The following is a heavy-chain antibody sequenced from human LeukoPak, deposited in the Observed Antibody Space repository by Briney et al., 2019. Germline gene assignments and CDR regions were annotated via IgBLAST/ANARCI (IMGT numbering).Heavy chain of an antibody. CDR1: AFTFSDYY. J-gene: IGHJ4*02. CDR2: ISNTGSTV. V-gene: IGHV3-11*04. Sequence: GGSLRLSCAASAFTFSDYYMSWIRQGPGKGLEWVSYISNTGSTVYYADSVKGRFTISRDNAKNSLYLQMNSLRAEDTAVYYCARGGSYYDRSGLNYFDYWGQGAVVTVSS. D-gene: IGHD3-10*01. CDR3: ARGGSYYDRSGLNYFDY.